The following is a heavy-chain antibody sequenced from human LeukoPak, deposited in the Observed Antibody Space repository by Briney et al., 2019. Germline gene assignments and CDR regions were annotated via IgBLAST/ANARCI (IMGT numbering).Heavy chain of an antibody. V-gene: IGHV1-69*05. CDR2: IIPIFGTA. CDR3: ARGYSSSSSSWFDP. J-gene: IGHJ5*02. CDR1: GGTFSSYA. Sequence: SVKVSCKASGGTFSSYAISWVRQAPRQGLEWMGGIIPIFGTANYAQKFQGRVTITTDESTSTAYMELSSLRSEDTAVYYCARGYSSSSSSWFDPWGRGTLVTVSS. D-gene: IGHD6-6*01.